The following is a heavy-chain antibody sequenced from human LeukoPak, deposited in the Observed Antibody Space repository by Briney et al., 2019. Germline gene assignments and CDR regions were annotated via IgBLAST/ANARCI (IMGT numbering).Heavy chain of an antibody. V-gene: IGHV3-7*01. CDR3: ARVFSLWELDY. J-gene: IGHJ4*02. Sequence: GGSLRLSFAASGFTFSSYYMSWVRQAPGKGLEWVANIKQDASEKDYVDSVKARFTISRDNAKNSLYLQMNSLRAEDTAVYYCARVFSLWELDYWGQGTLVTVSS. CDR2: IKQDASEK. CDR1: GFTFSSYY. D-gene: IGHD1-26*01.